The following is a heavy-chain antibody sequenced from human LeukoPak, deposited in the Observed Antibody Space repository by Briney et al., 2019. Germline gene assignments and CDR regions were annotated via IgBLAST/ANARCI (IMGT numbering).Heavy chain of an antibody. V-gene: IGHV3-48*03. Sequence: GGSLRLSCAASGFTFSRYEMNWVRQAPGKGLEWVSYISSSGSTIYYADSVKGRFTISRDNAKNSLYLQMNSLRAEDTAVYYCARDLRERVHGGMDVWGQGTTVTVSS. J-gene: IGHJ6*02. CDR2: ISSSGSTI. D-gene: IGHD3-10*01. CDR1: GFTFSRYE. CDR3: ARDLRERVHGGMDV.